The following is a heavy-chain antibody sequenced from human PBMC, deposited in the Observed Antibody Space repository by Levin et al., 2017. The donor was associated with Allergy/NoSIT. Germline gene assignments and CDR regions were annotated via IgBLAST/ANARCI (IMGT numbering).Heavy chain of an antibody. Sequence: KLSGPTLVKPTQTLTLTCTFSGFSLTTIGVGVGWIRQPPGKALEWLALIFWDDDEKYNPSLRSRLTITKDTSRNQVVLTMSNMDPVDTATYFYAHRSNDPVTQGVRTFHYWGQGTLVTVSS. J-gene: IGHJ4*02. CDR2: IFWDDDE. D-gene: IGHD1-1*01. CDR1: GFSLTTIGVG. V-gene: IGHV2-5*02. CDR3: AHRSNDPVTQGVRTFHY.